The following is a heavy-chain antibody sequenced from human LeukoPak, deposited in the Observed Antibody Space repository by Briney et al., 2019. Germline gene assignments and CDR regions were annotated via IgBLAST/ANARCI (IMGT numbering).Heavy chain of an antibody. Sequence: GASVKVSCESSGYTFTGYYMHWVRQAPGQGLEWMGWINPNSGGTNYAQKFQGRVTMTRDTSISTAYMELSRLRSDDTAVYYCARDRLVTYYDILTGYYKTNYYYGMDVWGQGTTVTVSS. D-gene: IGHD3-9*01. V-gene: IGHV1-2*02. CDR3: ARDRLVTYYDILTGYYKTNYYYGMDV. CDR2: INPNSGGT. J-gene: IGHJ6*02. CDR1: GYTFTGYY.